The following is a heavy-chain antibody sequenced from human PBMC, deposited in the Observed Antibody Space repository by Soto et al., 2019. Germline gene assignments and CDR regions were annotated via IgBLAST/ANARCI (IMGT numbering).Heavy chain of an antibody. CDR1: GGSVSSGSYY. CDR2: IYYSGST. J-gene: IGHJ4*02. Sequence: SETLSLTCTVSGGSVSSGSYYWSWIRQPPGRGLEWIGYIYYSGSTNYNPSLKSRVTISVDTSKNQFSLKLSSVTAADTAVYYCARGPWGRGIAVAGTGFDYWGQGTLVTVSS. CDR3: ARGPWGRGIAVAGTGFDY. D-gene: IGHD6-19*01. V-gene: IGHV4-61*01.